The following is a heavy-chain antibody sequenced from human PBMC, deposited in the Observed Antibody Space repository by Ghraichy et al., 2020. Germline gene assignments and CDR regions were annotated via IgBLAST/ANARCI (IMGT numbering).Heavy chain of an antibody. V-gene: IGHV4-59*01. J-gene: IGHJ6*03. CDR2: IYYSGST. CDR3: ARGRNSGYDSTYYMDV. Sequence: SATLSLTCTVSGGSISSYYWSWIRQPPGKGLEWIGYIYYSGSTNYNPSLKSRVTISVDTSKNQFSLKLSSVTAADTAVYYCARGRNSGYDSTYYMDVWGKGTTVTVSS. CDR1: GGSISSYY. D-gene: IGHD5-12*01.